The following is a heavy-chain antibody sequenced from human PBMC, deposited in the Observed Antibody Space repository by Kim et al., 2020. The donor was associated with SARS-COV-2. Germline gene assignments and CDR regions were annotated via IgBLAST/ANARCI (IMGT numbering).Heavy chain of an antibody. CDR1: GGSISSSNYY. Sequence: SETLSLTCTVSGGSISSSNYYWGWIRQPPGKGLEWIGNIYYSGSTYYNPSLKSRVTISVDTSKNQFSLKLSSVTAADTAVYYCARQKSYYDILTASYNTFGGFDPGGQGTLGTVSS. CDR3: ARQKSYYDILTASYNTFGGFDP. J-gene: IGHJ5*02. D-gene: IGHD3-9*01. CDR2: IYYSGST. V-gene: IGHV4-39*01.